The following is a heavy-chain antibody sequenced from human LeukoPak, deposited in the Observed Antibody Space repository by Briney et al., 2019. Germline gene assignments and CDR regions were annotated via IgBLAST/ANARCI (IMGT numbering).Heavy chain of an antibody. CDR1: GFTFDDYG. D-gene: IGHD7-27*01. V-gene: IGHV3-20*04. CDR2: INWNGDST. J-gene: IGHJ4*02. CDR3: ARGPLTGSMLGDFDY. Sequence: TGGSLRRSCAASGFTFDDYGMSWVRQAPGKGLEWVSGINWNGDSTDYADSVKGRFTISRDNARNSLYVQMNSLRAEDTALYYCARGPLTGSMLGDFDYWGQGTLVTVSS.